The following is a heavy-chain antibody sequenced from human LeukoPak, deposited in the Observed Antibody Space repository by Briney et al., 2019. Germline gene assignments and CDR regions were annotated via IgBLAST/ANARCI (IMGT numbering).Heavy chain of an antibody. CDR2: INAVDTNT. D-gene: IGHD1-14*01. CDR1: GFTFSSYS. Sequence: GGSLRLSCAASGFTFSSYSMTWVRQAPGKGLEWVSTINAVDTNTYYADSVKGRFTVSRDNSKNTLYLQMNSLRAEDKAVYYCAKQFLETSWGQGTLVTVSS. CDR3: AKQFLETS. J-gene: IGHJ4*02. V-gene: IGHV3-23*01.